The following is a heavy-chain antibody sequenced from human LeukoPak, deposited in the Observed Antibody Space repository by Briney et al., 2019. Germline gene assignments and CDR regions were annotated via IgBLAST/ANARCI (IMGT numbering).Heavy chain of an antibody. CDR3: AKSGRGEAAGTN. V-gene: IGHV3-23*01. D-gene: IGHD6-13*01. Sequence: GGSLRLSCAASGFTFSSYAMSWVRQAPGKGLEWVSAISGSGGSTYYADSVKGRFTISRDNSKNSLYLQMNSLRTEDTALYYCAKSGRGEAAGTNWGQGTLVTVSS. CDR2: ISGSGGST. J-gene: IGHJ4*02. CDR1: GFTFSSYA.